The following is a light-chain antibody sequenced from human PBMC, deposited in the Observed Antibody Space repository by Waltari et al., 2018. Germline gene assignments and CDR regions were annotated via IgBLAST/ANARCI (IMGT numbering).Light chain of an antibody. CDR2: DVS. J-gene: IGLJ3*02. CDR3: SSYTSSSRWV. V-gene: IGLV2-14*01. Sequence: QSALTQPASVSGSPGQSITISCTGTSSDVGGYNYVSWYQQHPGKAPKLMIYDVSKRPPGVSNRFSGSTSGNTASLTISGLQAEDEADYYCSSYTSSSRWVFGGGTKLTVL. CDR1: SSDVGGYNY.